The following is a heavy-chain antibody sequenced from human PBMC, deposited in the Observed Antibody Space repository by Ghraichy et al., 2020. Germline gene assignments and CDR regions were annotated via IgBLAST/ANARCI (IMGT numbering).Heavy chain of an antibody. D-gene: IGHD4-11*01. J-gene: IGHJ4*02. CDR1: GFTFSSYD. V-gene: IGHV3-23*01. CDR3: AKEYSNSNSFYFEY. Sequence: GGSLRLSCAASGFTFSSYDMTWVRQAPGKGLEWVSVISGSGGITYYADPVKGRFTFSRANSKNSLYLQMTSLRAEYTAVYYCAKEYSNSNSFYFEYWGQGTLVTVFS. CDR2: ISGSGGIT.